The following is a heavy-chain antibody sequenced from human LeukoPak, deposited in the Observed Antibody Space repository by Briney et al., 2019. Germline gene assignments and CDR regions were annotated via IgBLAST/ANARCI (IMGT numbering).Heavy chain of an antibody. V-gene: IGHV4-61*01. CDR3: ARASGYSSGWTGGY. D-gene: IGHD6-19*01. CDR2: IYYSGST. Sequence: PSETLSLTCTVSGGSVSSGSYYWSWIRQPPGKGLEWIGYIYYSGSTNYNPSLKSRVTISVDTSKNQFSLKLSSVTAVDTAVYYCARASGYSSGWTGGYWGQGTLVTVSS. J-gene: IGHJ4*02. CDR1: GGSVSSGSYY.